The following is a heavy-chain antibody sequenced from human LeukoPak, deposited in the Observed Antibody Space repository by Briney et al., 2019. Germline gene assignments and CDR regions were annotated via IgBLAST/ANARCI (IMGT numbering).Heavy chain of an antibody. CDR2: IYYSGST. CDR3: ARTSSANYHDAFDI. Sequence: SETLSLTCAVSGGSISSGSYSCAWLRQPPGKGLEWIGSIYYSGSTYYNPSLKSRVTISVDTSRTQFSLKLNSVTAADTALYYCARTSSANYHDAFDIWGQGTMVTVSS. D-gene: IGHD4/OR15-4a*01. V-gene: IGHV4-39*01. CDR1: GGSISSGSYS. J-gene: IGHJ3*02.